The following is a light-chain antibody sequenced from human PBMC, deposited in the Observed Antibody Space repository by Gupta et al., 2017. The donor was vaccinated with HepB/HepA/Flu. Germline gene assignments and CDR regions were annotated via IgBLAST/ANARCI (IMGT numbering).Light chain of an antibody. J-gene: IGKJ1*01. Sequence: DIVLTQSPDSLAVFLGERATINCKSSQSSLYVSNNKSYLGWYQQRPGQPPKVLISWASTREAGVPERFSGSGSGTDVTLTITSGQAEDVAVYYSRQDESFPPWTFGQGTKVEIK. CDR3: RQDESFPPWT. CDR2: WAS. CDR1: QSSLYVSNNKSY. V-gene: IGKV4-1*01.